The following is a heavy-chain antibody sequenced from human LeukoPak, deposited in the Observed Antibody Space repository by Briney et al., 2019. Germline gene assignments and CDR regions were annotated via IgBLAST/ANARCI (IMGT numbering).Heavy chain of an antibody. V-gene: IGHV4-59*01. Sequence: SETLSLTCTVSGGSISSYYWSWIRQPPGKGLEWIGYIYYSGSTNYNPSLKSRVTISVDTSKNQFSLKLSSVTAADTAVYYCAREVAARPYYFDYRGQGTLVTVSS. CDR3: AREVAARPYYFDY. J-gene: IGHJ4*02. CDR2: IYYSGST. D-gene: IGHD6-6*01. CDR1: GGSISSYY.